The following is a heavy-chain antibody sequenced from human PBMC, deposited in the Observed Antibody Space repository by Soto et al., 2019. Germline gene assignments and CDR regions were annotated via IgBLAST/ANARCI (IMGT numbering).Heavy chain of an antibody. J-gene: IGHJ6*03. Sequence: SETLSLTCAVYGGSFSGYYWSWIRQPPGKGLEWIGEINHSGSTNYNPSLKSRVTISVDTSKNQFSLKLSSVTAADTAVYYCARASRYGSSSWSNYYYMDVWGKGTTVTVS. CDR2: INHSGST. D-gene: IGHD6-13*01. CDR1: GGSFSGYY. CDR3: ARASRYGSSSWSNYYYMDV. V-gene: IGHV4-34*01.